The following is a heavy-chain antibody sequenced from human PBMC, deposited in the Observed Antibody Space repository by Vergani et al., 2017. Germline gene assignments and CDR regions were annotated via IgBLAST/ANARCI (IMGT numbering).Heavy chain of an antibody. D-gene: IGHD1-26*01. J-gene: IGHJ4*02. V-gene: IGHV3-23*01. CDR3: ANSGGEWGLLG. CDR2: ISGRGSNT. CDR1: GFTFSSYA. Sequence: EVQLLESGGGLVQPGGSLRLSCAASGFTFSSYAMSWVRQAPGKGLEWVSAISGRGSNTYSADSVKGRFTISRDNSKNTLYLQMNSLRAEDTAVYYCANSGGEWGLLGWAQGTLVTVSS.